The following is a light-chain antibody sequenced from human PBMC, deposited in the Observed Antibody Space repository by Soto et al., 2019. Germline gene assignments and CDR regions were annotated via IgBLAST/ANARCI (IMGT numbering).Light chain of an antibody. V-gene: IGLV2-14*01. Sequence: QSVLTQPASVSGSPGQSITISCTGSTSDVGAYNYVSWYKHHPGQAPQLMVYEVRNRPSGVSNRFSGSKSGNTASLTISGLQADDEGDYYCSSKTSSSSPFVFGTGTKLTVL. J-gene: IGLJ1*01. CDR3: SSKTSSSSPFV. CDR2: EVR. CDR1: TSDVGAYNY.